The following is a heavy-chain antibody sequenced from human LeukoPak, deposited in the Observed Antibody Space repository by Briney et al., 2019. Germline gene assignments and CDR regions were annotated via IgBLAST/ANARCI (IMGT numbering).Heavy chain of an antibody. CDR1: GYTFTSYA. CDR3: ARDEKTRARYFDY. V-gene: IGHV7-4-1*02. J-gene: IGHJ4*02. CDR2: INTNTGNP. Sequence: HWASVKVSCKASGYTFTSYAMNWVRQAPGQGLEWMGWINTNTGNPTYAQGFTGRFVFSLDTSVSTAYLQISSLKAEDTAVYYCARDEKTRARYFDYWGQGTLVTVSS.